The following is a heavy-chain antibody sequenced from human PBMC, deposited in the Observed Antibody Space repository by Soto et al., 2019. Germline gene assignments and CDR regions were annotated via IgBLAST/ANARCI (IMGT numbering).Heavy chain of an antibody. D-gene: IGHD3-16*01. CDR3: ARDGFGGTAFRGFCDY. J-gene: IGHJ4*02. V-gene: IGHV3-33*01. CDR2: IWFDGSNK. CDR1: ASIFRGYG. Sequence: QVQLVESGGCVVQPGRSLRLSCAASASIFRGYGMHWVRQAPGKGLEWVAVIWFDGSNKYYADSVKGRFTISRDNSKNMLYLQMDSLRAEDTAVYYCARDGFGGTAFRGFCDYWGQGTLVTVSS.